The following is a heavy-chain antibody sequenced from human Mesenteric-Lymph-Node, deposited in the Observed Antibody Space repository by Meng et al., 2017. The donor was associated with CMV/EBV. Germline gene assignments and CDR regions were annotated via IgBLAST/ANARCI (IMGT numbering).Heavy chain of an antibody. CDR1: GFTISSYW. Sequence: GGSLRLSCAASGFTISSYWMHWVRQAPGKGLVWVSRISSDGSSTSCADSVKGRFTISRDNAKNTLYLQMNSLRAEDTAVYYCARPREGTRNGMDVWGQGTTVTVSS. CDR3: ARPREGTRNGMDV. V-gene: IGHV3-74*01. CDR2: ISSDGSST. J-gene: IGHJ6*02. D-gene: IGHD1-1*01.